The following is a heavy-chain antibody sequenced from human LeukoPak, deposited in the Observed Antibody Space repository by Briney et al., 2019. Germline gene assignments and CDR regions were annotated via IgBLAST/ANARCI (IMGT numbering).Heavy chain of an antibody. CDR1: GFTVSSNY. CDR2: IYSGGST. D-gene: IGHD3-22*01. Sequence: QPGGSLRLSCAASGFTVSSNYMSWVRQAPGKGLEWVSVIYSGGSTYYADSVKGRFTISRDNSKNTLYLQMNSLRAEATAVYYCARESYDSSGYRGHYFDYWGQGTLVTVSS. CDR3: ARESYDSSGYRGHYFDY. V-gene: IGHV3-53*01. J-gene: IGHJ4*02.